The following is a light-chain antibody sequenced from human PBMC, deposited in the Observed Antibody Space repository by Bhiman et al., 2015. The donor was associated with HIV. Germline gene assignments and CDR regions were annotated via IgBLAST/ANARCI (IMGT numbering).Light chain of an antibody. CDR2: TNN. CDR3: AAWDDSLSVPV. Sequence: QPVLTQPPSASGTPGQRVKTISCSGSSSNIGSNTVNWYQQVPGTAPKLLIYTNNQRPSGVPDRFSGSKSGTSASLAISGLRSEDEADYHCAAWDDSLSVPVFGEGTKLTVL. J-gene: IGLJ2*01. V-gene: IGLV1-44*01. CDR1: SSNIGSNT.